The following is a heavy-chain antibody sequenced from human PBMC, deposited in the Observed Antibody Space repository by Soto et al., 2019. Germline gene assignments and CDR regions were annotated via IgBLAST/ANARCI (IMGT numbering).Heavy chain of an antibody. Sequence: PGESLKISYKGSGYSFTSYWICWVRQMPGKGLEWMGRIDPSDSYTNYSPSFQGHVTISADKSISTAYLQWSSLKASDTAMYYCARPQYSSSSGPYYYYGMDVWGQGTTVTVSS. CDR2: IDPSDSYT. CDR3: ARPQYSSSSGPYYYYGMDV. CDR1: GYSFTSYW. V-gene: IGHV5-10-1*01. D-gene: IGHD6-6*01. J-gene: IGHJ6*02.